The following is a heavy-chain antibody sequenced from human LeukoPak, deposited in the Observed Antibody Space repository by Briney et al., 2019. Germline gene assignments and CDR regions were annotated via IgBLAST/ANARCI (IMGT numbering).Heavy chain of an antibody. CDR1: GFTFSNYA. D-gene: IGHD1-1*01. CDR2: ISGSGGFT. V-gene: IGHV3-23*01. Sequence: TGGSLRLSCAASGFTFSNYAMSWVRQAPGEGLEWVSAISGSGGFTYYADSVKGRFTISRDNSKNALYLQMNSLTAEDTAVYYCAKNDAYFDYWGQGTLVTVSS. J-gene: IGHJ4*02. CDR3: AKNDAYFDY.